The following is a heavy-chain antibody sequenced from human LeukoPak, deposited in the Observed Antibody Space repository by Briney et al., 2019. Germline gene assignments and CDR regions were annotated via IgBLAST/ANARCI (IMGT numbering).Heavy chain of an antibody. V-gene: IGHV3-11*01. J-gene: IGHJ4*02. D-gene: IGHD6-19*01. CDR3: AKNPISSSGWYDY. CDR2: ISSSGSTI. CDR1: GFTFSDYY. Sequence: PGGSLRLSCAASGFTFSDYYMSWIRQAPGKGLEWVSYISSSGSTIYYADSVKGRFTISRDNSKNTLYLQMNSLRAEDTAVYYCAKNPISSSGWYDYWGQGTLVTVSS.